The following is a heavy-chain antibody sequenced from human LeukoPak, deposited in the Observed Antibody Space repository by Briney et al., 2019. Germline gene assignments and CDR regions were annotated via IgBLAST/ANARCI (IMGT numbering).Heavy chain of an antibody. J-gene: IGHJ4*02. D-gene: IGHD1-26*01. CDR2: IRGSGGST. V-gene: IGHV3-23*01. CDR3: AQYSGSYGY. Sequence: GGSLRLSCAASGFTFSSYAMSWVRQAPGKGLEWVSAIRGSGGSTYYADSVKGRFTISRDNSKNTLYLQMNSLRAEDTALYYCAQYSGSYGYWGQGTLVTVSS. CDR1: GFTFSSYA.